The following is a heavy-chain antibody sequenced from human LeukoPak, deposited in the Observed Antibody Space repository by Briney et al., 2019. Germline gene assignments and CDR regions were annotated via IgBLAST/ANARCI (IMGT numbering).Heavy chain of an antibody. D-gene: IGHD3-10*01. CDR3: ASAEYYYGSLDI. CDR1: GYSISSDYY. Sequence: SETLSLTCTVSGYSISSDYYWSWIRQPPGKGLEWIGYIYYSGSTYYNPSLKSRVTISVDTSKDQFSLKLSSVTAADTAVYYCASAEYYYGSLDIWGQGTMVTVSS. J-gene: IGHJ3*02. V-gene: IGHV4-30-4*08. CDR2: IYYSGST.